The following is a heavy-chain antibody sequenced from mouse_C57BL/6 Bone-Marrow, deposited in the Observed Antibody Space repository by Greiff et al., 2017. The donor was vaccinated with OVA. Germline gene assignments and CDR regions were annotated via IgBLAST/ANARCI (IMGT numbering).Heavy chain of an antibody. Sequence: EVKLVESGGGLVQPGGSLKLSCAASGFTFSDYGMAWVRQAPRKGPEWVAFISNLAYSIYYADTVTGRFTISRENAKNTLYLEMSSLRSEDTAMYYCARHYYGSRGAWFPYWGQGTLVTVSA. D-gene: IGHD1-1*01. J-gene: IGHJ3*01. CDR1: GFTFSDYG. V-gene: IGHV5-15*01. CDR3: ARHYYGSRGAWFPY. CDR2: ISNLAYSI.